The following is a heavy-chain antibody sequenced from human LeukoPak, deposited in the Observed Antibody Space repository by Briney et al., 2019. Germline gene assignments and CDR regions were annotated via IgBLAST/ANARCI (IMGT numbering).Heavy chain of an antibody. J-gene: IGHJ4*02. CDR2: ISAYNGNT. CDR3: ARSWGHVTPLDY. Sequence: GASVKVSCKASGYTFTSCGISWVRQAPGRGLEWMGWISAYNGNTNYAQRLQGRVTMTSDTSTSTAYMELRSLRSDDTAVYYCARSWGHVTPLDYWGQGTLVTVSS. CDR1: GYTFTSCG. V-gene: IGHV1-18*01. D-gene: IGHD6-13*01.